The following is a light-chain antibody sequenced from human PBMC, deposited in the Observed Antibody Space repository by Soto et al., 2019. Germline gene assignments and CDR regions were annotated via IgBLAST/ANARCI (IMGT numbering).Light chain of an antibody. V-gene: IGKV3-15*01. Sequence: ELVLTQSPGTQSSSPVARATLSCRASQSVSSSYLAWYQQKPGQAPRLLIYGAAARATGIPVRFTGSGSGTEFTLTISSLQSEDLAVYYCQHYNNWPPWTVGQGTKVDIK. CDR2: GAA. J-gene: IGKJ1*01. CDR3: QHYNNWPPWT. CDR1: QSVSSSY.